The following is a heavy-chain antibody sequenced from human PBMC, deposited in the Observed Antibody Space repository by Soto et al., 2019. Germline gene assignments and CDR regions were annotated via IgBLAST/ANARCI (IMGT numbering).Heavy chain of an antibody. CDR2: IYPGDSDT. J-gene: IGHJ5*02. V-gene: IGHV5-51*01. Sequence: GESLKIACKGSGYSFSSYWIGWVRQMPGKGLEWMGVIYPGDSDTRYSPSFQGQVTISADKSISTAYLQWSSLKASDTAMYYCARQDCSSSSCLLDPWGQGTLVTVSS. D-gene: IGHD2-2*01. CDR1: GYSFSSYW. CDR3: ARQDCSSSSCLLDP.